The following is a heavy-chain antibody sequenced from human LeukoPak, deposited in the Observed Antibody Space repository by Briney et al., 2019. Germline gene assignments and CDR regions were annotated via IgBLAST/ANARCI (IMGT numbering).Heavy chain of an antibody. D-gene: IGHD3-22*01. V-gene: IGHV3-30*18. J-gene: IGHJ4*02. CDR2: ISYDGSNK. CDR1: GFTFRSYG. CDR3: AKGGLRYYYDSSGSYYFHY. Sequence: GGSLRLSCAASGFTFRSYGMRWVRQAPGKGLEWVAVISYDGSNKYYADSVKGRFTISRDNSKNTLYLQMNSLRAEDTAVYYCAKGGLRYYYDSSGSYYFHYWGQGTLVTVSS.